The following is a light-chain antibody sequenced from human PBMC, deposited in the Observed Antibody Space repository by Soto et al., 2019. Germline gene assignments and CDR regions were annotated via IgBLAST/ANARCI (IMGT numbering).Light chain of an antibody. CDR1: QSVSRNY. Sequence: IMLTQSPSTLSLYPGERATLSCRASQSVSRNYLAWYQQKPGQAPRLLIYDAFTRATGIPDRFSGSGSGADFTLTINRLEPEDFAVYFCQQYGRTPQVTFGQGTRLEI. J-gene: IGKJ5*01. CDR3: QQYGRTPQVT. V-gene: IGKV3-20*01. CDR2: DAF.